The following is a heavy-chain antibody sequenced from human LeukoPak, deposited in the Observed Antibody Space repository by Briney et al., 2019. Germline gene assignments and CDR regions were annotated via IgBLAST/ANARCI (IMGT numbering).Heavy chain of an antibody. D-gene: IGHD3-22*01. CDR2: LNSDGSST. J-gene: IGHJ4*02. Sequence: SGGSLRLSCVAPRFTFNGYWMHWVRQAPGKGLVWVSRLNSDGSSTNYADSVKGRFTISRDNAKKTLYLQIQRQRAEDGAVYYCERSSYDGSGNQPWGQGTLVTVSS. CDR3: ERSSYDGSGNQP. V-gene: IGHV3-74*01. CDR1: RFTFNGYW.